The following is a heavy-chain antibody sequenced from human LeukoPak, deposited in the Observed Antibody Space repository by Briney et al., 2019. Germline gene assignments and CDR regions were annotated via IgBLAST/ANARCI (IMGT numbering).Heavy chain of an antibody. CDR1: GFTFSSYV. CDR2: IRYDGSNK. J-gene: IGHJ4*02. V-gene: IGHV3-30*02. CDR3: AKERETAMVTIAY. D-gene: IGHD5-18*01. Sequence: GGSLRLSCAASGFTFSSYVMHWVRQAPGKGLEWVAFIRYDGSNKYYADSVKGRFTISRENSKSTLYLQINRLRAEDTAVYYCAKERETAMVTIAYGGERTLATLSS.